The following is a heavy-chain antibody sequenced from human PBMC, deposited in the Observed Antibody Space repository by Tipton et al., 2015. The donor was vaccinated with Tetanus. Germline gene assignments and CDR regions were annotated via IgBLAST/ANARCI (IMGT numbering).Heavy chain of an antibody. J-gene: IGHJ4*02. CDR3: ATSEIVGSGSRVDY. CDR1: GLFFHNAW. D-gene: IGHD1-26*01. CDR2: IKSKTDGGTT. V-gene: IGHV3-15*07. Sequence: SLRLSCTTSGLFFHNAWMNWVRQGPGKGLEWVGRIKSKTDGGTTDYAARVKDRFSISRDDSKNTLFLLMNSLKIEDTVVYYCATSEIVGSGSRVDYWGRGTLVTVSS.